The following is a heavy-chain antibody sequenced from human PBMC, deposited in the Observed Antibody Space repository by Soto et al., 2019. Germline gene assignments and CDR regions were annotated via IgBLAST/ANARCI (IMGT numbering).Heavy chain of an antibody. D-gene: IGHD2-21*02. Sequence: QVQLVQSGAEEKKPGASVKVSCKASGYTFTSYAMHWVRQAPGQRLEWMGWINACNGNTKYSQKFQGRVTITRDTSASTAYMELSSLRSEDTAVYYCARSIVVVTALDYGGQGTLVTVSS. CDR2: INACNGNT. CDR3: ARSIVVVTALDY. J-gene: IGHJ4*02. V-gene: IGHV1-3*05. CDR1: GYTFTSYA.